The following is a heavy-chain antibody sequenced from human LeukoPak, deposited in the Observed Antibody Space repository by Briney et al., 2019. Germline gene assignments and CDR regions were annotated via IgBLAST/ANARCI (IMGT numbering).Heavy chain of an antibody. Sequence: GASVKVSCKASGYTFIGYYMHWVRQAPGQGLEWMGWINPNSGGTNYAQKFQGRVTMTRDTSISTAYMELSRLRSDDTAVYYCARAGPYYYDSSGPFDYWGREPWSPSPQ. CDR3: ARAGPYYYDSSGPFDY. J-gene: IGHJ4*02. CDR1: GYTFIGYY. CDR2: INPNSGGT. D-gene: IGHD3-22*01. V-gene: IGHV1-2*02.